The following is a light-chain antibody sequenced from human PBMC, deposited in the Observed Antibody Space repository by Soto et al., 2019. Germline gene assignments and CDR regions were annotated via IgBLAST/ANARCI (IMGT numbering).Light chain of an antibody. CDR3: QQYNSCPT. V-gene: IGKV1-5*03. Sequence: DIQMTQSPSTLSASVGDRVTITCRASQSIRSWLAWYPQKPGKAPKLLIYKASSLESGVPSRFSGSGSGTEFTLTISSLQPDDFATYYCQQYNSCPTFGQGTKVEIK. CDR1: QSIRSW. J-gene: IGKJ1*01. CDR2: KAS.